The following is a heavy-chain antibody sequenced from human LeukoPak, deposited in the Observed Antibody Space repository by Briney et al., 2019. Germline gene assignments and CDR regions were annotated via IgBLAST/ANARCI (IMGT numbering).Heavy chain of an antibody. V-gene: IGHV3-48*01. CDR1: GIAFSSYS. CDR2: LSSDNYTI. CDR3: ARVATDGGGFDP. Sequence: GGSLRLSCAASGIAFSSYSMNWVRQAPGKGLEWISYLSSDNYTIYYADSVKGRFIISRDNAKDSLSLQMNSLRAEDTAVCYCARVATDGGGFDPWGQGTLVTVSS. D-gene: IGHD3-16*01. J-gene: IGHJ5*02.